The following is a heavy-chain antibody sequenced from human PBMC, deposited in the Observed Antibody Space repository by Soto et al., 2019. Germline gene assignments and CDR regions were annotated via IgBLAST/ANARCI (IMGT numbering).Heavy chain of an antibody. Sequence: QVQLVESGGGVVQTGRSLRLSCAASGFTFSSYAMHWFRQAPGKGLEWVAVISYDGSNKYYADSVKGRFTISRDNSKKTLYLQMNSLRAEDTAVYYCERSRGWRADSYGYMGGDYWGQGTLVTVSS. CDR2: ISYDGSNK. CDR3: ERSRGWRADSYGYMGGDY. CDR1: GFTFSSYA. V-gene: IGHV3-30-3*01. D-gene: IGHD5-18*01. J-gene: IGHJ4*02.